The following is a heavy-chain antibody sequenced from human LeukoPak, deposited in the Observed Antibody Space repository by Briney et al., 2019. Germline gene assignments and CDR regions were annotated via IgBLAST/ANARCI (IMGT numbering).Heavy chain of an antibody. D-gene: IGHD1-14*01. CDR2: IGAAGAHT. Sequence: GESLRLSCAASGFRFSYHDMHWVRQAPGKGLEFVISIGAAGAHTFYEDSVKGRFTISRDNFQSTMYLQMDGLRPEDSAVYYCARELGGTKTGGFDIWGQGTVVTVSS. CDR1: GFRFSYHD. V-gene: IGHV3-64*02. CDR3: ARELGGTKTGGFDI. J-gene: IGHJ3*02.